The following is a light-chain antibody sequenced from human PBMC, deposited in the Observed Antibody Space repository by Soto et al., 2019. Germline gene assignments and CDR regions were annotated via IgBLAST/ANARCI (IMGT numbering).Light chain of an antibody. V-gene: IGKV3-11*01. CDR2: DAS. Sequence: EIVLTQSPATLSLSPGESATLSCRASQNINTYLAWYQQKPGQPPRLLMFDASNRASGTPARFSGTGSGTDFTLTISSLEPEDFGVYYCQQRTDWPPLTFGGGTNVQIE. CDR3: QQRTDWPPLT. CDR1: QNINTY. J-gene: IGKJ4*01.